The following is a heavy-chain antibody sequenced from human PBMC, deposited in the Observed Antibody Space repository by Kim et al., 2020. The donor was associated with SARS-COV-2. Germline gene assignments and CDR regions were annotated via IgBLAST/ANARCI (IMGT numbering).Heavy chain of an antibody. Sequence: SETLSLTCTVSGGSISSYYWSWIRQPPGKGLEWIGYIYYSGSTNYNPSLKSRVTISVDTSKTQFSLNLSSVTAADTAVHYCARSRRYYYYYIDVWGKATT. CDR2: IYYSGST. J-gene: IGHJ6*03. CDR3: ARSRRYYYYYIDV. V-gene: IGHV4-59*01. CDR1: GGSISSYY.